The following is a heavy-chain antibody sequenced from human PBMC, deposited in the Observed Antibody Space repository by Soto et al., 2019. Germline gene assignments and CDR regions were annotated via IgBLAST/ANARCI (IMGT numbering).Heavy chain of an antibody. J-gene: IGHJ4*02. Sequence: SETLSLTCTVSGGSVSSGSYYWSWIRQAPGKGLEWIGYFYNSASTNYNPSLKGRVTISLEPSRSQFSLKLSSVTAADTAVYYCATRKDSSLFFDYWGRGTLVTVSS. CDR1: GGSVSSGSYY. V-gene: IGHV4-61*01. CDR2: FYNSAST. CDR3: ATRKDSSLFFDY. D-gene: IGHD6-6*01.